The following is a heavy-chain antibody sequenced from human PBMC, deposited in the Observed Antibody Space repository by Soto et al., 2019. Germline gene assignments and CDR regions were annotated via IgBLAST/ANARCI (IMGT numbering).Heavy chain of an antibody. CDR3: ARDLGPYGYCSSTSCLRNWFDP. D-gene: IGHD2-2*03. CDR1: GYTFTSYG. V-gene: IGHV1-18*01. Sequence: ASVKVSCKASGYTFTSYGISWVRQAPGQGLEWMGWISAYNGNTNYAQKLQGRVTMTTDTSTSTAYMELRSLRSDDTAVYYCARDLGPYGYCSSTSCLRNWFDPWGQGTLVTVSS. J-gene: IGHJ5*02. CDR2: ISAYNGNT.